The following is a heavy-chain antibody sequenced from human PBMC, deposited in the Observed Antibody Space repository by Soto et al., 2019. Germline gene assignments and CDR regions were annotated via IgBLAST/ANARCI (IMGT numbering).Heavy chain of an antibody. CDR2: IYYSGST. J-gene: IGHJ4*02. Sequence: QLQLQESGPGLVKPSETLSLTCTVSGGSISSSSYYWGWIRQPPGKGLEWIGSIYYSGSTYYNPSLNSRVTISDDTSKNQFSLKLSSVTAADTAVYYCARHTPAISISDHWGQGTLVTVSS. CDR3: ARHTPAISISDH. V-gene: IGHV4-39*01. CDR1: GGSISSSSYY. D-gene: IGHD2-15*01.